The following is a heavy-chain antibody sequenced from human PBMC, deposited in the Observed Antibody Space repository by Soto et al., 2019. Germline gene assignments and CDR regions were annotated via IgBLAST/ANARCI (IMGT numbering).Heavy chain of an antibody. J-gene: IGHJ6*03. CDR1: GGSFMSYT. D-gene: IGHD2-21*01. Sequence: QVQLVQSGAVLKKPGSSVKVSCEASGGSFMSYTFTWVRQAPGQGLEWMGRIIPIQGKANYALKFQDRVTISADRSTRTVYMELTSLRPEDTAVYFCAKSLRFVDHAYMDVWGKGTTVTVSS. CDR3: AKSLRFVDHAYMDV. CDR2: IIPIQGKA. V-gene: IGHV1-69*02.